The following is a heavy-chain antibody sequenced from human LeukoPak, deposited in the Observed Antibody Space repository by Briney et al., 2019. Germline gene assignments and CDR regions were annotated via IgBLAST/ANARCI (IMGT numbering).Heavy chain of an antibody. CDR2: IYSGGSA. Sequence: GGSLRLSCAASGFTVSSNYMTWVRQAPGKGLEWVSIIYSGGSAYYADSVKGRFTISRDNSKNTLYLQMNSLRAEDTAVYYCAREVVGATGDYFDYWGQGTLVTVSS. CDR1: GFTVSSNY. J-gene: IGHJ4*02. D-gene: IGHD1-26*01. V-gene: IGHV3-66*01. CDR3: AREVVGATGDYFDY.